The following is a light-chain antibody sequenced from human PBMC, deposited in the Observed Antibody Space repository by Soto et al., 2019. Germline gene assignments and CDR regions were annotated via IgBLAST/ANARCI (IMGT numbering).Light chain of an antibody. Sequence: AIRMTQSPSSLSASTGDRVTITCRASQGISSYLAWYQQKPGKAPKLLIYAASNLQSGVTSRISGSGSGTEFTLTISSLQPEDFATYFCQQSYSAQYTFGQGTKLEIK. V-gene: IGKV1-8*01. CDR2: AAS. J-gene: IGKJ2*01. CDR1: QGISSY. CDR3: QQSYSAQYT.